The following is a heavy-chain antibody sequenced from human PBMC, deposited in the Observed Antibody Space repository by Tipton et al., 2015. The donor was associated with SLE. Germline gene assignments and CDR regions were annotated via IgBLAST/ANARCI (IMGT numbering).Heavy chain of an antibody. J-gene: IGHJ4*02. V-gene: IGHV4-34*01. CDR1: GGSFGGYY. D-gene: IGHD3-10*01. Sequence: GLVKPSETLSLTCAVYGGSFGGYYWSWIRQSPGKGLEWIGEINYSGDTNYNPSLKSRVTISIDTSKNQFSLNLSSVTAADTAVYYCARPRGMGGWNVWGQGTLVTVSS. CDR3: ARPRGMGGWNV. CDR2: INYSGDT.